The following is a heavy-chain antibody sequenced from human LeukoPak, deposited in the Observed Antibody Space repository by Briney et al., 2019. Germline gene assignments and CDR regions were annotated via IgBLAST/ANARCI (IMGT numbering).Heavy chain of an antibody. D-gene: IGHD1-14*01. CDR3: ARESLGTTDC. J-gene: IGHJ4*02. CDR2: ISPYNGNT. V-gene: IGHV1-18*01. Sequence: GASVKVSCEASGYTFTSYGINWLRQAPGQGLEWMAWISPYNGNTNHVQNLQGRVTMTTDTSTSTVYLELRSLRSDDTAVYYCARESLGTTDCWGQGTLVTVSS. CDR1: GYTFTSYG.